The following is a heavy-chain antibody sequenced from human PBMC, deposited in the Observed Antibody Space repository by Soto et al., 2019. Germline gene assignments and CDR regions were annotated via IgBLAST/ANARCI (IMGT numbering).Heavy chain of an antibody. V-gene: IGHV1-18*01. CDR3: ARGPQTSYYGSGSGYYYYGMDV. Sequence: QVQLVQSGAEVKKPGASVKVSCKASGYTFTSYGISWVRQAPGQGLEWMGWISAYNGNTNYAQKLQGRVTMTTDTSTSTAYMELRSLRSDDTAVYYCARGPQTSYYGSGSGYYYYGMDVWGQGTTVTVSS. CDR2: ISAYNGNT. D-gene: IGHD3-10*01. CDR1: GYTFTSYG. J-gene: IGHJ6*02.